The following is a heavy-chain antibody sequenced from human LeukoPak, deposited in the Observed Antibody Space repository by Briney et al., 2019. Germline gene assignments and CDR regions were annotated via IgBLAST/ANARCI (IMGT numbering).Heavy chain of an antibody. CDR2: ITSSSSYI. CDR1: GFTFSDYY. J-gene: IGHJ6*03. Sequence: PGGSLRLSCAASGFTFSDYYMSWIRQAPGKGLEWVSSITSSSSYIYYADSVKGRFTISRDNAKNSLYLQMNSLRNEDTAVYYCARDPYSGSYGDYYYYYMDVWGKGTTVTISS. CDR3: ARDPYSGSYGDYYYYYMDV. V-gene: IGHV3-11*06. D-gene: IGHD1-26*01.